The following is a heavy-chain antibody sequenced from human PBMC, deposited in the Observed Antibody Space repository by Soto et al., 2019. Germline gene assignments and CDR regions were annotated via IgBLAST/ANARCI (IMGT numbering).Heavy chain of an antibody. CDR3: ARDGVVQWLAQEDWFDP. Sequence: SETLSLTCTVSGGSISSSSYYWGWIRQPPGKGLEWIGSIYYSGSTYYNPSLKSRVTISVDTSKNQFSLKLSSVTAADTAVYYCARDGVVQWLAQEDWFDPWGQGTLVTVSS. CDR1: GGSISSSSYY. V-gene: IGHV4-39*02. J-gene: IGHJ5*02. CDR2: IYYSGST. D-gene: IGHD6-19*01.